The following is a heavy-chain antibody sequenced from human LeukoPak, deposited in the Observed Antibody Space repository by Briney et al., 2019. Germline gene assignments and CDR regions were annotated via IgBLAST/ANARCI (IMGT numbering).Heavy chain of an antibody. J-gene: IGHJ4*02. Sequence: PGGSLRLSCAASGFTFSSYSMNWVRQAPGKGLEWVSYISSSSSTIYYADSVKGRFTISRDNAKNSLYLQMNSLRAEDTAVYYCARGGATTQNYFDYWGQGTLVTVSS. V-gene: IGHV3-48*01. D-gene: IGHD5-12*01. CDR1: GFTFSSYS. CDR3: ARGGATTQNYFDY. CDR2: ISSSSSTI.